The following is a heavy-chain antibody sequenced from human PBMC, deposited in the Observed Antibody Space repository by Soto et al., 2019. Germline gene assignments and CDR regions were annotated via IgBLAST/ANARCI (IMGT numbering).Heavy chain of an antibody. Sequence: QITLKESGPTLVKPTQTLTLTCTFSGFSLSTSGVGVGWIRQPPGKALEWLALIYWDDDKRYSPSLKSRLTINKDTSKNQVVLTMTNMDPVDTATYYCAHASLIMITVGGVIVPNWCDPWCQGTLVTVSS. CDR1: GFSLSTSGVG. J-gene: IGHJ5*02. D-gene: IGHD3-16*02. CDR3: AHASLIMITVGGVIVPNWCDP. CDR2: IYWDDDK. V-gene: IGHV2-5*02.